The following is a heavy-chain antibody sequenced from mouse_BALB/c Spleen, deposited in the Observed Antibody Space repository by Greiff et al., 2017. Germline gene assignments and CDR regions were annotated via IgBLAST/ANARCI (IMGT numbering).Heavy chain of an antibody. J-gene: IGHJ4*01. CDR3: ERDTNYYGSSLYYAMDD. Sequence: EVQVVESGGGLVQPGGSRKLSCAASGFTFSSFGMHWVRQAPEKGLEWVAYISSGSSTIYYADTVKGRFTISRDNPKNTLFLQMTSLRSEDTAMYYCERDTNYYGSSLYYAMDDWGQGTSVTVSS. D-gene: IGHD1-1*01. CDR1: GFTFSSFG. CDR2: ISSGSSTI. V-gene: IGHV5-17*02.